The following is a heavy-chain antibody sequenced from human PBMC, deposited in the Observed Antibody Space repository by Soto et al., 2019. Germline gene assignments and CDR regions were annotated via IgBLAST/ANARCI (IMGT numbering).Heavy chain of an antibody. D-gene: IGHD6-19*01. CDR1: GFTFSDHY. J-gene: IGHJ4*02. CDR3: GRGRRRGSGWYWFEY. V-gene: IGHV3-72*01. CDR2: TRNKANSYTT. Sequence: EVQLVESGGGLVQPGGSLRLSCAASGFTFSDHYMDWVRQAPGKGLEWVGRTRNKANSYTTEYAASVKGRFTISRDDSKNPLYLQMNSLKTEDRAGYYCGRGRRRGSGWYWFEYWGQGTLVTVSS.